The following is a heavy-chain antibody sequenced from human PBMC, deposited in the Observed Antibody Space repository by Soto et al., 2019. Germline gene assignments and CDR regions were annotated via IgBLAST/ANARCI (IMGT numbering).Heavy chain of an antibody. CDR3: ARIDSSSSGYFDY. CDR1: GGSISSYY. Sequence: PSETLSLTCTVSGGSISSYYWSWIRQPPGKGLEWIGYIYYSGSTNYNPSLKSRVTISVDTSKNQFSLKLSSVTAADTAVYYCARIDSSSSGYFDYWGQGTLVTVS. CDR2: IYYSGST. J-gene: IGHJ4*02. D-gene: IGHD6-6*01. V-gene: IGHV4-59*01.